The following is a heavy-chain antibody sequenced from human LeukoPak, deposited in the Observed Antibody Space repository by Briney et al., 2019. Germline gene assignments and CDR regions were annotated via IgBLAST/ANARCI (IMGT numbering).Heavy chain of an antibody. CDR1: GFTFSNYW. V-gene: IGHV3-7*01. CDR3: ASTLTFDN. Sequence: GGSLRLSCAASGFTFSNYWMTWVRQVPGKGLEWVASIKEDGSDRYNVDSVKGRFTISRDNAKNSLSLQMSSLRAEDTAVYYCASTLTFDNWGLGILITVSS. CDR2: IKEDGSDR. J-gene: IGHJ3*02.